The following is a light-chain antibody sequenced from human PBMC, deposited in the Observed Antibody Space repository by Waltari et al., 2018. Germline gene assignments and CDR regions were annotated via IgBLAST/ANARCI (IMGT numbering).Light chain of an antibody. CDR1: QSVSRN. Sequence: EIEMTQSQATLSVYPGDRVILSCRASQSVSRNLGWYQQKPGQPPKLLIYGASVRATGIPARFSGSGSGTEFTLTISSLQSEDFAVYYCQHYNRWPYAFGQGTKLEIK. J-gene: IGKJ2*01. CDR3: QHYNRWPYA. V-gene: IGKV3D-15*01. CDR2: GAS.